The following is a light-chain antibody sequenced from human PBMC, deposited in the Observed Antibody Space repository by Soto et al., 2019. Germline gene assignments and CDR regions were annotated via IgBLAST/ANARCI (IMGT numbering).Light chain of an antibody. Sequence: EIVMTQSPATLSFSPGERATLSCRASQSVSSNLAWYQQKPGQAPRLLIYGASTRATGIPARFSGSGSGTEFTLTISSLQSEDFAVYYCQQYHDWPLFGQGTQLEIK. J-gene: IGKJ2*01. CDR2: GAS. CDR3: QQYHDWPL. CDR1: QSVSSN. V-gene: IGKV3-15*01.